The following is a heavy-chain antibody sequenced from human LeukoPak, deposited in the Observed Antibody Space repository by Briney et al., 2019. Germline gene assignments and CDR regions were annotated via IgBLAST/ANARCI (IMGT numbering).Heavy chain of an antibody. CDR3: ASGYCSSTSCYGVQYFDY. CDR1: GYTFTGYY. D-gene: IGHD2-2*03. Sequence: ASVKVSCKASGYTFTGYYMHWVRQAPGQGLEWMGWINPNSGGTNYAQKFQGRVTMTRDTSISTACMELSRLRSDDTAVYYCASGYCSSTSCYGVQYFDYWGQGTLVTVSS. CDR2: INPNSGGT. J-gene: IGHJ4*02. V-gene: IGHV1-2*02.